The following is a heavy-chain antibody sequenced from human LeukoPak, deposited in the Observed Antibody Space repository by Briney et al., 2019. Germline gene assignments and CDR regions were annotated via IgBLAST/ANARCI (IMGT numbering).Heavy chain of an antibody. J-gene: IGHJ1*01. D-gene: IGHD3-22*01. CDR2: IRYDGSNK. V-gene: IGHV3-30*02. Sequence: GGSLRLSCAASGFTFSSYGMHWVRQAPGKGLEWVASIRYDGSNKYYADSVKGRFTISRDNSKNTLYLQMNSLRAEDTAVYYCAKYPYYYDSSGYYAEYFQHWGQGTLVTVSS. CDR3: AKYPYYYDSSGYYAEYFQH. CDR1: GFTFSSYG.